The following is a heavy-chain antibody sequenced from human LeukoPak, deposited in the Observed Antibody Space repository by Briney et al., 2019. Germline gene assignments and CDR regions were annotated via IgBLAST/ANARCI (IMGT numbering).Heavy chain of an antibody. Sequence: GGSLRLSCAASGFTFSNYAMNWVRQAPGKGLEWLSCISSGSTSIYYADSVKGRFTISKDNAKNSLFLQMNSLRPEDTAVYYCAREGAYYDSSGYYDYWGQGTLVTVSS. CDR2: ISSGSTSI. D-gene: IGHD3-22*01. V-gene: IGHV3-48*04. CDR1: GFTFSNYA. CDR3: AREGAYYDSSGYYDY. J-gene: IGHJ4*02.